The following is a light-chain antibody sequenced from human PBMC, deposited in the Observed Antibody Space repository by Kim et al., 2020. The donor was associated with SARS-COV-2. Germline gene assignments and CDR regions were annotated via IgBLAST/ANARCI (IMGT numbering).Light chain of an antibody. J-gene: IGLJ3*02. CDR2: YDS. CDR3: QVWDSSSDHRV. V-gene: IGLV3-21*04. Sequence: APGKTARITCGGNNNGSKSVHWYQQKPGPAPVLVIYYDSDRPSGIPERFSGSNSGNTATLTISRVEAGDKADYYCQVWDSSSDHRVFGGGTKLTVL. CDR1: NNGSKS.